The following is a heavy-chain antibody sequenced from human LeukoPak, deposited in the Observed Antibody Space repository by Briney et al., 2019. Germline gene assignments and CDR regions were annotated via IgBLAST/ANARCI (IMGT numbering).Heavy chain of an antibody. CDR1: GFTFSSYS. CDR2: ISSSSSTI. D-gene: IGHD2-15*01. CDR3: ARGEYCSGGGCYTVC. Sequence: GGSLRLSCAASGFTFSSYSMNWVRQAPGKGLEWVSYISSSSSTIYYADSVKGRFTISRDNAKNSLYLQMNSLRAEDTAVYYCARGEYCSGGGCYTVCWGQGTLVTVSS. J-gene: IGHJ4*02. V-gene: IGHV3-48*01.